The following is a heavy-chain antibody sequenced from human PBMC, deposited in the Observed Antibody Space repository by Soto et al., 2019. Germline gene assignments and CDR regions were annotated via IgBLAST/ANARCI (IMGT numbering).Heavy chain of an antibody. CDR1: GGPINSHY. V-gene: IGHV4-59*08. D-gene: IGHD2-21*02. CDR3: ARLRGLRYKGYYYYMDI. J-gene: IGHJ6*03. CDR2: IYFSGST. Sequence: SETLSLTCTFSGGPINSHYWSWIRQPPGKGLEWIGYIYFSGSTDFNASLKSRVTMSVDTSKNQFSLNLSSVTAADTAVYYCARLRGLRYKGYYYYMDIWGKGTTVTVSS.